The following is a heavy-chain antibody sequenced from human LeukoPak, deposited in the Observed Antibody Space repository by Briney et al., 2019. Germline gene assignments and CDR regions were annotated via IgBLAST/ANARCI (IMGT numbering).Heavy chain of an antibody. D-gene: IGHD1-1*01. V-gene: IGHV1-2*02. J-gene: IGHJ4*02. CDR3: ARDLSTGDLDFDL. CDR1: GYSFTGHF. CDR2: INPNSGGT. Sequence: ASLRVSCKTSGYSFTGHFIHWVRQAPGQGLEWMGWINPNSGGTKYAQMFQGRVTMTRDTSISTVYMELSSLRSDDAAIYYCARDLSTGDLDFDLWGQGTLVTVSS.